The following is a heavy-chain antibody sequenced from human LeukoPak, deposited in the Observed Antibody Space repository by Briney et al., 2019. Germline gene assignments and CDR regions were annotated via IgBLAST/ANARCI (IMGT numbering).Heavy chain of an antibody. J-gene: IGHJ4*02. CDR3: ARAPSTSLGNDY. Sequence: SETLSLTCAAYGGSFSGYYWSWIRQPPEKGLEWIGEINHSGSTNYNPSLESRVTISVDTSKNQFSLKLSSVTAADTAVYYCARAPSTSLGNDYWGQGTLVTVSS. CDR1: GGSFSGYY. CDR2: INHSGST. D-gene: IGHD2-2*01. V-gene: IGHV4-34*01.